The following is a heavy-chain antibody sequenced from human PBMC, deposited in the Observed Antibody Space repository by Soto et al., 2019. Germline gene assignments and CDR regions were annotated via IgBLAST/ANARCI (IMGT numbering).Heavy chain of an antibody. CDR2: VYYSGST. D-gene: IGHD1-26*01. Sequence: QVQLQESGPGLVKPSETLSLTCTVSGGSISSSYWSWIRQPPGKGLEWIAFVYYSGSTNYNPSLKSPVTISLDTSKNQFTLKLSSVTAADTAVYYCARDLRGSYYPGFDPWGQGTLVTVSS. CDR1: GGSISSSY. CDR3: ARDLRGSYYPGFDP. V-gene: IGHV4-59*01. J-gene: IGHJ5*02.